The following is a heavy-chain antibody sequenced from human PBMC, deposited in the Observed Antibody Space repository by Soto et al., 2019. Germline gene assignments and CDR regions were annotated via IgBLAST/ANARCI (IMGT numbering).Heavy chain of an antibody. D-gene: IGHD3-16*02. CDR3: AREIVATNTYYFYTWGRHRSNPGDA. CDR2: INAGKGNT. Sequence: RLEWMGWINAGKGNTKYSQKFQGRVTIPRDTSASTAYMELSSLRSEDTAVYYCAREIVATNTYYFYTWGRHRSNPGDA. J-gene: IGHJ3*01. V-gene: IGHV1-3*01.